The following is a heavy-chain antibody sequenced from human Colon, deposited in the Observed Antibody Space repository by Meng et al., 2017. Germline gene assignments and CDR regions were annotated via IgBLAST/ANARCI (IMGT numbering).Heavy chain of an antibody. Sequence: GQLQQWGGGLLKPSETLFLPCAVYGGSFSGYYWSWVRQAPGKGLEWVSGISGSGSRTYYADSVKGRFTISRDNSKNTLYLQMNSLRAEDTAVYYCAKEPEDGAPGNPPAEYFQHWGQGTLVTVSS. J-gene: IGHJ1*01. V-gene: IGHV3-23*01. CDR3: AKEPEDGAPGNPPAEYFQH. CDR2: ISGSGSRT. CDR1: GGSFSGYY. D-gene: IGHD6-13*01.